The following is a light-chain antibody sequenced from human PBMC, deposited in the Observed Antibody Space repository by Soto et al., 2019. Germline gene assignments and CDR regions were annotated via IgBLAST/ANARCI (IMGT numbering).Light chain of an antibody. CDR2: DVT. CDR3: SSYTDRKHLV. Sequence: QSALTQSPSASGSPGQSVTISCTGTSSDIGGYNSVSWYQQHPGKAPKVMIYDVTKRPSGVPDRFSGSKYGNTASLTVSALLAEDEADYYCSSYTDRKHLVVGTGTKLTVL. CDR1: SSDIGGYNS. V-gene: IGLV2-8*01. J-gene: IGLJ1*01.